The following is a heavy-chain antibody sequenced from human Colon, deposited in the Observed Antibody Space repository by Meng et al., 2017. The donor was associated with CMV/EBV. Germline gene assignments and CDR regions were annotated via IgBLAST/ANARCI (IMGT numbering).Heavy chain of an antibody. D-gene: IGHD5-24*01. Sequence: GESLKISCAASGFTFSNYGMHWVRQAPGKGLEWVAVIWYDGSNKYYADSVKGRFTISRDISKNTLYLQLDSLRAEDTAVYYCAKESGERWPQSGIDYWGQGSLVTVSS. CDR2: IWYDGSNK. CDR3: AKESGERWPQSGIDY. V-gene: IGHV3-33*06. CDR1: GFTFSNYG. J-gene: IGHJ4*02.